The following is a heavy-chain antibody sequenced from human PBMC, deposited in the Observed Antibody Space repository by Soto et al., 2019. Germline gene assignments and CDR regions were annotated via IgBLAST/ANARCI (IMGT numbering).Heavy chain of an antibody. V-gene: IGHV4-38-2*01. CDR2: IYHSGST. CDR3: AVSRGWVAGTSLNDWFDP. D-gene: IGHD6-19*01. Sequence: NPSETLSLTCAVSCYSISSGYYWGWIRQPPGKGLEWIGSIYHSGSTYYNPSLKSRVTISVDTSKNQFSLKLSSVTAADTAVYYFAVSRGWVAGTSLNDWFDPCVQGNLCTGS. CDR1: CYSISSGYY. J-gene: IGHJ5*02.